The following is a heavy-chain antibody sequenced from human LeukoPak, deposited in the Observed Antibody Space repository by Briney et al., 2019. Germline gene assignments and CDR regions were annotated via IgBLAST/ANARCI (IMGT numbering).Heavy chain of an antibody. CDR1: GFTFTLSSSG. CDR2: ISYEGSLK. Sequence: GGSLRLSCAASGFTFTLSSSGTHWVRQAPGKGLEWVAVISYEGSLKYYADSVKGRFTISRDTSKNMLYLQMNSLRAEDTAVYYCSRYNTSSWDYWGQGTLVTVSS. V-gene: IGHV3-33*01. CDR3: SRYNTSSWDY. J-gene: IGHJ4*02. D-gene: IGHD6-6*01.